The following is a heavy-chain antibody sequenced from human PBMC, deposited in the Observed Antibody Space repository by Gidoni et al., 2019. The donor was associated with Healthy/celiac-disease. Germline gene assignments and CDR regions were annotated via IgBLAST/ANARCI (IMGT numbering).Heavy chain of an antibody. CDR3: ARELRIAMVRGVIIHYGMDV. Sequence: QVQLVESGGGVVQPGRSLRFTRAESALRFSRYGMPWVRQAPGRGLEWVAFIWYDGSNKCYAGSVEGRFTIARANSKNTLYLQINSLRAEDTAVYYCARELRIAMVRGVIIHYGMDVWGQGTTVTVSS. CDR1: ALRFSRYG. CDR2: IWYDGSNK. V-gene: IGHV3-33*01. D-gene: IGHD3-10*01. J-gene: IGHJ6*02.